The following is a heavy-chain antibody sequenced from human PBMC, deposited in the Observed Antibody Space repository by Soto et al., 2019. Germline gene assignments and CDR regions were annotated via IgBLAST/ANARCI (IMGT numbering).Heavy chain of an antibody. CDR3: ARGEYSSGWHDAFDI. CDR2: IYHSGST. J-gene: IGHJ3*02. V-gene: IGHV4-38-2*01. D-gene: IGHD6-19*01. Sequence: PSETLSLTCAVSGYSISSGYYWGWIRQPPGKGLEWIGSIYHSGSTYYNPSLKSRVTISVDTSKNQFSLKLSSVTAADTAVYYCARGEYSSGWHDAFDIWGQGTMVTVSS. CDR1: GYSISSGYY.